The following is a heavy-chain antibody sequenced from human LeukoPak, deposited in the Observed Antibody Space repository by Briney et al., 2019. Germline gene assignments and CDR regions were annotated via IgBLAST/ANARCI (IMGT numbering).Heavy chain of an antibody. J-gene: IGHJ4*02. CDR3: ARLGYYDSNGYYYGLNYFDY. Sequence: PSETLSLTCAVYGGSFSGYYWSWIRQPPGKGLEWIGEINHSGSTNYNPSLKSRVTISVDTSKNQFSLKLSSVPAADTAVYYCARLGYYDSNGYYYGLNYFDYWGQGTLVTVSS. V-gene: IGHV4-34*01. D-gene: IGHD3-22*01. CDR1: GGSFSGYY. CDR2: INHSGST.